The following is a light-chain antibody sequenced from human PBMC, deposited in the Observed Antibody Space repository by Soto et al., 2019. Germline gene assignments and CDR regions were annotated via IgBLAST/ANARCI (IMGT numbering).Light chain of an antibody. CDR1: TGAVTSGHY. Sequence: QTVVTQEPSLTVSPGETVTLTCGSSTGAVTSGHYPHWIQQKPGQAPRTLIYDATNKQSWTPARFSASLLGGKAALTLSGAQPEDEGDYYCSLSYDGARIFGGGTKLT. CDR3: SLSYDGARI. CDR2: DAT. J-gene: IGLJ2*01. V-gene: IGLV7-46*01.